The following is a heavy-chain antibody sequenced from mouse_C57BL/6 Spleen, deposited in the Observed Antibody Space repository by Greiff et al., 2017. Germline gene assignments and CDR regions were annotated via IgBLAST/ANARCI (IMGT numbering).Heavy chain of an antibody. CDR3: ARCGYDGERYFDV. CDR1: GYTFTSYW. D-gene: IGHD2-2*01. J-gene: IGHJ1*03. Sequence: QVQLQQPGAELVKPGASVKLSCKASGYTFTSYWMHWVKQRPGQGLEWIGMIHPNSGSTNYNEKFKSKATLTVDKSSSTAYMQLSSLTSEDSAVYYCARCGYDGERYFDVWGTGTTVTVSS. CDR2: IHPNSGST. V-gene: IGHV1-64*01.